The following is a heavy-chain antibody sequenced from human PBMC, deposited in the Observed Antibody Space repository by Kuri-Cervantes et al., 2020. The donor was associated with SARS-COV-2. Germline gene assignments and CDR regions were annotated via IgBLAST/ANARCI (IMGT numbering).Heavy chain of an antibody. Sequence: ASVKVSCKVSGYTLTELSMHWVRQAPGKGLEWMGGFDPEDGETIYAQKFQGRVTMTEDTSTDTAYMELSSLRSEDTAVYYCASYILVDHYYYMDVWGKGTTVTVSS. D-gene: IGHD3-10*01. V-gene: IGHV1-24*01. CDR1: GYTLTELS. J-gene: IGHJ6*03. CDR3: ASYILVDHYYYMDV. CDR2: FDPEDGET.